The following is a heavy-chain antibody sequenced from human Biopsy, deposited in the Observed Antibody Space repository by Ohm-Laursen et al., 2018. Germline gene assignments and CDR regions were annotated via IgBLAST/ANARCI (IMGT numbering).Heavy chain of an antibody. CDR3: ARHPTGFWFDP. CDR1: GGSVSSNTDY. J-gene: IGHJ5*02. V-gene: IGHV4-39*01. Sequence: TLSLTCIVSGGSVSSNTDYWAWLRQPPGKGLEWIGSIFYTGIIFYNPSLKSRVSISVDTSKNQFSLTLNSVTASDTALYYCARHPTGFWFDPWGQGTLVIVSS. CDR2: IFYTGII.